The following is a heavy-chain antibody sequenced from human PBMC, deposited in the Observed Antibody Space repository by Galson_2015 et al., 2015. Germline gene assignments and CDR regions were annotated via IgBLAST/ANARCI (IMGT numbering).Heavy chain of an antibody. D-gene: IGHD6-13*01. J-gene: IGHJ5*02. CDR3: ARSLAAAGTGGWFDP. V-gene: IGHV1-18*01. Sequence: SVKVSCKASGYTFTSYGISWVRQAPGQGLEWMGWISAYNGNTNYAQKVQGRVTMTTDTSTSTAYMKLRSLRSDDTAVYYCARSLAAAGTGGWFDPWGQGTLVTVSS. CDR2: ISAYNGNT. CDR1: GYTFTSYG.